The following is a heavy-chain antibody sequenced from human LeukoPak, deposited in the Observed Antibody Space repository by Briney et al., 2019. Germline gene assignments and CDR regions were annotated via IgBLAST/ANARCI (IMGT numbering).Heavy chain of an antibody. D-gene: IGHD6-19*01. CDR1: GASISSYY. Sequence: AESLSLTCTVSGASISSYYWSWVRQPPGKGLEWIGYIYYSGSTNYNPSPKSRVTISVDALKNQVSRRLSSVTAADTAVYYCASLRYISGSFDYWGQGTLVTVSS. CDR2: IYYSGST. CDR3: ASLRYISGSFDY. V-gene: IGHV4-59*01. J-gene: IGHJ4*02.